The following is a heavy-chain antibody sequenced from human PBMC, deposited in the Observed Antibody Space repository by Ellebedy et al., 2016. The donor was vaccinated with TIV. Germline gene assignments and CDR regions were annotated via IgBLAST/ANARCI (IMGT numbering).Heavy chain of an antibody. Sequence: GESLKISXAASGFTFSSYAMSWVRQAPGKGLEWVSAISGSGGSTYYADSVKGRFTISRDNSKNTLYLQMNSLRAEDTAVYYCARDKAGDSSGYFPYYFDYWGQGTLVTVSS. CDR1: GFTFSSYA. V-gene: IGHV3-23*01. D-gene: IGHD3-22*01. J-gene: IGHJ4*02. CDR3: ARDKAGDSSGYFPYYFDY. CDR2: ISGSGGST.